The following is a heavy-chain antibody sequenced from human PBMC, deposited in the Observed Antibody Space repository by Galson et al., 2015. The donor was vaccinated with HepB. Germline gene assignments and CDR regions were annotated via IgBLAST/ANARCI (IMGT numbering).Heavy chain of an antibody. CDR1: GFTFSSYA. CDR3: ARDRVSGYQPLFDFDY. J-gene: IGHJ4*02. Sequence: SLRLSCAASGFTFSSYAMHWVRQAPGKGLEWVAVISYDGSNKYYADSVKGRFTISRDNSKNTLYLQMNSLRAEDTAVYYCARDRVSGYQPLFDFDYWGQGTLVTVSS. D-gene: IGHD2-2*01. V-gene: IGHV3-30-3*01. CDR2: ISYDGSNK.